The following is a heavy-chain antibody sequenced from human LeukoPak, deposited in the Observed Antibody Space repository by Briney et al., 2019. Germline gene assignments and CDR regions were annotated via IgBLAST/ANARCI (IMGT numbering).Heavy chain of an antibody. D-gene: IGHD6-13*01. CDR1: GGSISSSTYY. Sequence: SETLSLTCTVSGGSISSSTYYWGWIRQSPGKGLEWIGSVHYSGGSYYNPSLKSRVTISLNTSKNQFSLKLSSVTAADTAVYYCARAGFLLFYSSSSLDYWGQGTLVTASS. J-gene: IGHJ4*02. CDR3: ARAGFLLFYSSSSLDY. V-gene: IGHV4-39*01. CDR2: VHYSGGS.